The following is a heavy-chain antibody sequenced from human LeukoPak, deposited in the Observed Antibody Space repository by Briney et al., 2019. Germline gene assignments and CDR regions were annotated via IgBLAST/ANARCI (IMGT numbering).Heavy chain of an antibody. V-gene: IGHV3-9*01. CDR3: VKGNNFYDSSGYYDY. D-gene: IGHD3-22*01. CDR2: ISWNSGSI. Sequence: GGSLRLSCAASGFTFDDYAMHWVRQAPGKGLEWVSGISWNSGSIGYADSVKGRFTISRDNAKNSLYLQMNSLRAEDTAIYFCVKGNNFYDSSGYYDYWGQGTLVTVSP. J-gene: IGHJ4*02. CDR1: GFTFDDYA.